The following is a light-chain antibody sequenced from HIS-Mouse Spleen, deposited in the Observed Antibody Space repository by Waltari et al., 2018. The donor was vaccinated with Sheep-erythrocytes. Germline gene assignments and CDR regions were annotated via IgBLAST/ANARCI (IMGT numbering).Light chain of an antibody. CDR2: SNN. Sequence: QSVLTQPPSASGTPGQRVTISCSGRSSHRRSNTVNWYQPLPGTAPKLLIYSNNQRPSGVPDRFSGSKSGTSASLAISGLQSEDEADYYCAAWDDSLNGVVFGGGTKLTVL. J-gene: IGLJ2*01. CDR1: SSHRRSNT. V-gene: IGLV1-44*01. CDR3: AAWDDSLNGVV.